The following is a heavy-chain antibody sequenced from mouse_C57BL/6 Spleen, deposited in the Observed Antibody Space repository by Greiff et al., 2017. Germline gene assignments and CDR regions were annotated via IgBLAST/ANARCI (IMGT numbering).Heavy chain of an antibody. CDR3: ARPDSEATFAY. J-gene: IGHJ3*01. CDR1: GYTFTSYW. Sequence: QVQLQQPGAELVKPGASVKLSCKASGYTFTSYWMHWVKQRPGQGLEWIGMIHPNSGSTNYNEKFKSKATLTVDKSSSTAYMQLSRLTSEDSAVYYCARPDSEATFAYWGQGTLVTVSA. CDR2: IHPNSGST. D-gene: IGHD3-3*01. V-gene: IGHV1-64*01.